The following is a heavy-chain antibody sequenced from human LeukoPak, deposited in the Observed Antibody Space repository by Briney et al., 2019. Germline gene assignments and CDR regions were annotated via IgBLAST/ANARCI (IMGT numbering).Heavy chain of an antibody. Sequence: GGSLRLSCAASGFTFSSYSMNWVRQAPGKGLEWVSSISSSSYIYYADSVKGRFNIFRDNPKNPLYLQKNSLKTEDTAVYYCARGWRYCSGGSCHNWFDPWGQGTLVTVSS. V-gene: IGHV3-21*01. D-gene: IGHD2-15*01. CDR3: ARGWRYCSGGSCHNWFDP. CDR1: GFTFSSYS. CDR2: ISSSSYI. J-gene: IGHJ5*02.